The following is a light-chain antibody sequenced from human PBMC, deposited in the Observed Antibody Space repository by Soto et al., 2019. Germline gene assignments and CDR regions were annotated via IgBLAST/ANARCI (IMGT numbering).Light chain of an antibody. V-gene: IGLV2-8*01. Sequence: QSVLTQPPSASGSPGQSVTISCTGTSSDVGGYNYVSWYQQHPGNAPKLIIHEVTKRPSGVPDRFSGSKSGNTASLTVSGLQADDEADYYCSSYAGINNYVFGTGTKLTVL. J-gene: IGLJ1*01. CDR1: SSDVGGYNY. CDR3: SSYAGINNYV. CDR2: EVT.